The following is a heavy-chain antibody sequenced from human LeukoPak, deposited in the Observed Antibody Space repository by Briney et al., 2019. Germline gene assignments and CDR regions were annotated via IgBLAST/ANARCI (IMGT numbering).Heavy chain of an antibody. CDR1: GGSISSYY. V-gene: IGHV4-59*01. J-gene: IGHJ6*03. Sequence: SETLSLTCTVSGGSISSYYWNWIRQPPGKRLEWIGYIYYSGSTNYNPSLKSRVTISVDTSKNQFSLKLSSVTAADTAVYYCARDGGWYKRGLDHYYYYMDVWGKGTTVIVSS. CDR3: ARDGGWYKRGLDHYYYYMDV. D-gene: IGHD6-19*01. CDR2: IYYSGST.